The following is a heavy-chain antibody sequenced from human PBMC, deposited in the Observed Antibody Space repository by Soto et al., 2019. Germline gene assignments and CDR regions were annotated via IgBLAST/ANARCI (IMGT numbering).Heavy chain of an antibody. Sequence: SETLSLTCSVSGGSISGYYWSWIRQPSGKGLEWIGRINSSGGTNYNPSLKSRVTMSADTSRNQLSLRLISVTAADTAIYYCARDRRYCSHISCSPWFDPWGKGTLVTVSS. J-gene: IGHJ5*02. D-gene: IGHD2-15*01. CDR2: INSSGGT. V-gene: IGHV4-4*07. CDR1: GGSISGYY. CDR3: ARDRRYCSHISCSPWFDP.